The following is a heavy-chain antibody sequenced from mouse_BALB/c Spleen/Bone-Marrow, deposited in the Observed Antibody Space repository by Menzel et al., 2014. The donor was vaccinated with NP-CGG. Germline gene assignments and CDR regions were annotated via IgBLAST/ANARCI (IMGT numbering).Heavy chain of an antibody. CDR3: ARHRYYFDY. CDR2: ISSGGGST. Sequence: EVHLVESGGGLVEPGGSLKLSCAASGFAFSSYDMSWVRQTPEKRLEWVAYISSGGGSTYYPDTVKGRFTISRDNAKNTLYLQMSSLKSEDTAMYYCARHRYYFDYWGQGTTLTVSS. J-gene: IGHJ2*01. V-gene: IGHV5-12-1*01. CDR1: GFAFSSYD.